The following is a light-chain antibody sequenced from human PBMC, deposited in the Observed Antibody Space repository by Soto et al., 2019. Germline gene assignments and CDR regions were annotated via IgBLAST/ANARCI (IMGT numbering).Light chain of an antibody. Sequence: EMVLTQSPATLSVSPGERATLSCRASQSVSSNLAWYQQKPGQAPRLLISGASTRATGIPARFSGSGSGTDFSLTISSLEPDDFAVYYCQQRNNWPPSITFGQGTRLEIK. CDR2: GAS. CDR1: QSVSSN. V-gene: IGKV3-11*01. CDR3: QQRNNWPPSIT. J-gene: IGKJ5*01.